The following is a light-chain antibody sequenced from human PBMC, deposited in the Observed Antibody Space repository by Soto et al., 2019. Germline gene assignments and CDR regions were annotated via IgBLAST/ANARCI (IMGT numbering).Light chain of an antibody. J-gene: IGKJ3*01. CDR1: QSVSDSY. V-gene: IGKV3-20*01. CDR2: AS. CDR3: QRYGTSAL. Sequence: EIVLTQSPGTLSLSPGERATLSCRASQSVSDSYLAWDQQKPGQAPRLLIYASSRATGIPDRFSGSGSGTDFTLTISRREPEDFAVYYCQRYGTSALFGPGTKVEIK.